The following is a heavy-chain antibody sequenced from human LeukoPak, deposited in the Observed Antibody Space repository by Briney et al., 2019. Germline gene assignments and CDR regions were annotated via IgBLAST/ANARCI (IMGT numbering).Heavy chain of an antibody. CDR2: IYHSGST. V-gene: IGHV4-4*02. CDR1: GGSISSSNW. J-gene: IGHJ4*02. CDR3: ARGCSGGSCYSQFDY. D-gene: IGHD2-15*01. Sequence: PSGTLSLTCAVSGGSISSSNWWSWVRPPPGKGLEWIGEIYHSGSTNYNPSLKSRVTISVDKSKNQFSLKLSSVTAADTAVYYCARGCSGGSCYSQFDYWGQGTLVTVSS.